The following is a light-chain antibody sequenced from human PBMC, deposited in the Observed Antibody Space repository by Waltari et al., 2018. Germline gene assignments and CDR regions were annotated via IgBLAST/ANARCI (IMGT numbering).Light chain of an antibody. V-gene: IGKV3-11*01. CDR3: QHRVSWPLT. CDR1: QSVDKL. J-gene: IGKJ4*01. Sequence: EILLTKSPATLSLSPGERATLSCRASQSVDKLLGWYQQKPGQAPRLVIHDASNSAPGFPARFSGSVSETDFTLTISSLEPEDFAVYYCQHRVSWPLTFGGGTNVE. CDR2: DAS.